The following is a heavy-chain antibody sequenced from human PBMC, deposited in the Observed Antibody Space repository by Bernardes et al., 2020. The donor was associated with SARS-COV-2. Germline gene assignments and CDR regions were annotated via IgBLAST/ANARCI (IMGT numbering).Heavy chain of an antibody. J-gene: IGHJ3*02. D-gene: IGHD1-26*01. CDR2: INPNSGVT. CDR1: GYTFTGYY. V-gene: IGHV1-2*02. Sequence: ASVKVSRKASGYTFTGYYMHWVRQAPGQGLEWMGWINPNSGVTNYAQNFQGRVTMTRDTSISTAYMELSRLRSDDTAVYYCARDLDRLYSGSRTDAFDIWGQGTMVTVSS. CDR3: ARDLDRLYSGSRTDAFDI.